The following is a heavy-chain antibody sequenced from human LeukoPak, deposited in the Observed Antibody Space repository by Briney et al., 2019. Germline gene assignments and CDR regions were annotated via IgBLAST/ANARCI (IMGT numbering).Heavy chain of an antibody. CDR2: ISASGDT. CDR3: ATLGLATTV. J-gene: IGHJ4*02. Sequence: SETLALTCTVSGDAISRYNWSWIRQPPGEGLVWIGYISASGDTNYNPSLKSRVTLSIDTSKSQVSLRLNSVTAADTAVYYCATLGLATTVWGQGTLVTVSS. CDR1: GDAISRYN. V-gene: IGHV4-4*09. D-gene: IGHD5-12*01.